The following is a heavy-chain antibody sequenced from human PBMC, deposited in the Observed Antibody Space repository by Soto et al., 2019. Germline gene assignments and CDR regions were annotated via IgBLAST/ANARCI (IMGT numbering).Heavy chain of an antibody. CDR2: ISSSGITI. Sequence: GGSLRLSCAASGFTFSSYEMNWVRQAPGKGLEWVSYISSSGITIYYADSVKGRFTISRDDAKNSLYLQMNSLRAEDTAVYYCARDLTGTTLYYYGMDVWGQGTTVTV. CDR3: ARDLTGTTLYYYGMDV. CDR1: GFTFSSYE. J-gene: IGHJ6*02. V-gene: IGHV3-48*03.